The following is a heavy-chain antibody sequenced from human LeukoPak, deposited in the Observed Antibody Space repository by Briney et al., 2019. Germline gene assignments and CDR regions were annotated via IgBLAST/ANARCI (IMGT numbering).Heavy chain of an antibody. D-gene: IGHD1-14*01. CDR1: GFTFGGYG. Sequence: GGSLRLSCAASGFTFGGYGMHWFRQTPGKGLEWVAVIAYDGSRAFYADSVKGRFTISRDNSKNTMSVQMDDLRAEDTAVYYCTRYNNDHFDFWGQGTLVTVSS. CDR3: TRYNNDHFDF. J-gene: IGHJ4*02. CDR2: IAYDGSRA. V-gene: IGHV3-33*08.